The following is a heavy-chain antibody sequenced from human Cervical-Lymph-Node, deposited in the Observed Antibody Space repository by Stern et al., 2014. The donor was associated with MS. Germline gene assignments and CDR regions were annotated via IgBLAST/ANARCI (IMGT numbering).Heavy chain of an antibody. CDR3: ARAIGFCSGGNCEPYYYYGIDV. CDR1: GFRFDDYA. Sequence: EVQLVESGGDLVQPGRSLRLSCAASGFRFDDYAMHWVRQAPGKGLEWVSGISWSRGKRGYADSVKGRFTISRDNVKNSLFLQMKSLRSEDTASYYCARAIGFCSGGNCEPYYYYGIDVWGQGTRVTVSS. CDR2: ISWSRGKR. J-gene: IGHJ6*02. V-gene: IGHV3-9*01. D-gene: IGHD2-15*01.